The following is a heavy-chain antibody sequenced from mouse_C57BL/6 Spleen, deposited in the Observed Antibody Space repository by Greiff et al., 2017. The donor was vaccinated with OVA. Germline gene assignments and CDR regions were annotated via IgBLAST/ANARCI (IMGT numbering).Heavy chain of an antibody. Sequence: QVQLKESGAELVRPGASVTLSCKASGYTFTDYEMHWVKQTPVHGLEWIGAIDPETGGTAYNQKFKGKAILTADKSSSTAYMELRSLTSEDSAVYYCTRGDTVDYWGQGTTLTVSS. CDR2: IDPETGGT. CDR1: GYTFTDYE. CDR3: TRGDTVDY. J-gene: IGHJ2*01. V-gene: IGHV1-15*01. D-gene: IGHD3-3*01.